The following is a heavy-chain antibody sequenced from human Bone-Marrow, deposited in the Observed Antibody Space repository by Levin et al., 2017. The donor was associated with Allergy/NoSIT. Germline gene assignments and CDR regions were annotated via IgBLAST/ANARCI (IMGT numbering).Heavy chain of an antibody. D-gene: IGHD1-1*01. CDR2: ISYDGSDK. Sequence: TGGSLRLSCAASGFTFSNYGMHWVRQAPGKGLEWVAVISYDGSDKYYADSVKGRFTISRDNSKNTLYLQMNSLRAEDTAVYYCAKDPTRYNPYSYYGMDVWGQGTTVTVSS. CDR3: AKDPTRYNPYSYYGMDV. CDR1: GFTFSNYG. J-gene: IGHJ6*02. V-gene: IGHV3-30*18.